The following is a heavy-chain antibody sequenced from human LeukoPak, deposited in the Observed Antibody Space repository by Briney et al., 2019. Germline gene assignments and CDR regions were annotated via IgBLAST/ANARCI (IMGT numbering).Heavy chain of an antibody. J-gene: IGHJ4*02. D-gene: IGHD3-3*01. CDR1: GFTFSSNA. Sequence: PGGSLRLSCEASGFTFSSNALHWVRQPPGKGLECLAVISYDGNNKHFADSVKGRFTVSRDNSKHTLYLHMNSLRSDDSAMYYCATGGKFDFWSGYHIDNWGQGTLVTVSS. CDR3: ATGGKFDFWSGYHIDN. CDR2: ISYDGNNK. V-gene: IGHV3-30*04.